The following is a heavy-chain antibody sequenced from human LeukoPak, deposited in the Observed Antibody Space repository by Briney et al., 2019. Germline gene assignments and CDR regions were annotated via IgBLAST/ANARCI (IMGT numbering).Heavy chain of an antibody. Sequence: SETLSLTCTVSGGSISSYYWSWIRQPAGKGLEWIAYIYYSGSTNYNPSLKSRVTISLDTSKNHFSLKLSSVTAADTAVYYCARGRDTALVKSWFDPWSQGTLVTVSS. V-gene: IGHV4-59*01. D-gene: IGHD5-18*01. CDR2: IYYSGST. J-gene: IGHJ5*02. CDR1: GGSISSYY. CDR3: ARGRDTALVKSWFDP.